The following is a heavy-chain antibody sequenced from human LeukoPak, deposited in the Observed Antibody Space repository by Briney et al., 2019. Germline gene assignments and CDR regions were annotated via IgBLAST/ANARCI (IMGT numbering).Heavy chain of an antibody. CDR2: ISTSGGST. V-gene: IGHV3-23*01. CDR1: GFTFSSHA. Sequence: GGSLRLSCAASGFTFSSHAMSWVRQAPGKGLEWASAISTSGGSTYYADSVKGRFTISRDNSKNTLYLQMNSLRAEDTAVYYCAKEPYSGSQLLDYWGQGTLVTVSS. CDR3: AKEPYSGSQLLDY. J-gene: IGHJ4*02. D-gene: IGHD1-26*01.